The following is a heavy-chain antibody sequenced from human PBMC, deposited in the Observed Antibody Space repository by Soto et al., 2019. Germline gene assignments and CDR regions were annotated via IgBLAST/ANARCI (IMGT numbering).Heavy chain of an antibody. D-gene: IGHD3-16*01. V-gene: IGHV4-34*01. CDR3: ARPRGGGYYYYGMDV. CDR1: GGSFSGYY. CDR2: INHSGST. J-gene: IGHJ6*02. Sequence: SETLSLTCAVYGGSFSGYYWSWIRQPPGKGLEWIGEINHSGSTNYNPSLKSRFTISVDTSKNQFSLKLSSVTAADTAVYYCARPRGGGYYYYGMDVWGQGTTVTVSS.